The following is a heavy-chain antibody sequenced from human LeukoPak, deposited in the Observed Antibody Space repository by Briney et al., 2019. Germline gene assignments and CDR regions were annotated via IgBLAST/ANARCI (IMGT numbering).Heavy chain of an antibody. CDR3: VREWRFDP. V-gene: IGHV3-7*04. Sequence: KRDGSEKYYVDSVKGRFSISRDNAKNSLYLQMNSLRAEDTAVYYCVREWRFDPRGRGTQVTVSS. J-gene: IGHJ5*02. CDR2: KRDGSEK. D-gene: IGHD5-12*01.